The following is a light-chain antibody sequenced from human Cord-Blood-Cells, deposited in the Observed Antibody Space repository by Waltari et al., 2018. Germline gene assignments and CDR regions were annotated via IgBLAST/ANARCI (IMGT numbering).Light chain of an antibody. J-gene: IGKJ4*01. CDR2: AAS. Sequence: AIRMTQSPSSFSASTGDRVTITCLASQGIRSYLTWYQQKPGKAPKLLIYAASTLQSGVSSKFSGSGSVTDFTLTIRCLQSEEYASYSRQQYSSYPRTFRGGAKLEIK. CDR3: QQYSSYPRT. V-gene: IGKV1-8*01. CDR1: QGIRSY.